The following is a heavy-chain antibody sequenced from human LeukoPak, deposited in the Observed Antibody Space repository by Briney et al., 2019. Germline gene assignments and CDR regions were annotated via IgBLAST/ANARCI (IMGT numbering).Heavy chain of an antibody. CDR2: INQDGTEK. CDR3: ARGSVYSSSSHFDY. D-gene: IGHD6-6*01. V-gene: IGHV3-7*01. CDR1: GFTFSRNS. Sequence: GGSLRLSCAASGFTFSRNSMNWVRQFPGKGLEWVANINQDGTEKYYVDSVKGRFTISRDNAKNSLYLQMNSLRAEDTAVYYCARGSVYSSSSHFDYWGQGTLVTVSS. J-gene: IGHJ4*02.